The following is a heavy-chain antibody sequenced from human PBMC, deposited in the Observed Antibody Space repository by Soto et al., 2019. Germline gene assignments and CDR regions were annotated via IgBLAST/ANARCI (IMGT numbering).Heavy chain of an antibody. CDR1: EFSFGDYA. Sequence: SLRLSCTGSEFSFGDYAMTWVRQAQGKGLEWVACIRGKAYGGAVEYAASVKGRFIISRDDSKSIAYLQMNSLKREDSGVYHCTRWYSSRRNSPHQAMDVWGQGTTVTVSS. J-gene: IGHJ6*02. D-gene: IGHD6-19*01. CDR2: IRGKAYGGAV. V-gene: IGHV3-49*04. CDR3: TRWYSSRRNSPHQAMDV.